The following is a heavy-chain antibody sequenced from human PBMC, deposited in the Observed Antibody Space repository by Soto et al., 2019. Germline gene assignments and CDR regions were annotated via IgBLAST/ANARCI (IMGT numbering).Heavy chain of an antibody. D-gene: IGHD5-18*01. Sequence: EVQLVESGGGLVKPGGSLRLSCAASGFTFSNAWMNWVRQAPGKGLEWVGRIKSKTDGGTTDYAAPVKGRFTISRDDSKNTLYLQMNSLKTEDTAVYYCITVSTAMAPNYYYYGMDVWGQGTTVTVSS. CDR1: GFTFSNAW. CDR3: ITVSTAMAPNYYYYGMDV. J-gene: IGHJ6*02. V-gene: IGHV3-15*07. CDR2: IKSKTDGGTT.